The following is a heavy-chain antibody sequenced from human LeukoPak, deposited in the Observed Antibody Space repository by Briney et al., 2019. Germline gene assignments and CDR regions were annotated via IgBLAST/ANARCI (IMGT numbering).Heavy chain of an antibody. CDR2: IMPLFGTA. V-gene: IGHV1-69*05. D-gene: IGHD5-24*01. CDR1: GGTFNSYA. Sequence: SVKVSCKASGGTFNSYAISWVRQAPGQGLEWMGGIMPLFGTANYAQEFQGRVTFTTDESVSTAYMEVSSLRSEDTAVYYCASGSLGDGYGVGDYYQYMDVWGKGTTVTVSS. J-gene: IGHJ6*03. CDR3: ASGSLGDGYGVGDYYQYMDV.